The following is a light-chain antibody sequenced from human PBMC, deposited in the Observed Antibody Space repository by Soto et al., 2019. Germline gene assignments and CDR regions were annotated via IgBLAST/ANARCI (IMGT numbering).Light chain of an antibody. V-gene: IGKV2-28*01. CDR3: MQALQTPWT. J-gene: IGKJ1*01. CDR1: QSLLHSNGYYY. CDR2: LGS. Sequence: DIVMTQSPLSLPVTPGEPASISCRSSQSLLHSNGYYYLDWYLQKPGQSPQVLIYLGSHRASGVPDRFSGSGSGTEFTLKIRRGEAEDVGVYYCMQALQTPWTFGQGTKVEVK.